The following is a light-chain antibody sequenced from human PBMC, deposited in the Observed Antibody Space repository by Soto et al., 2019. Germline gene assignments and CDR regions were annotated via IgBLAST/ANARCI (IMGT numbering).Light chain of an antibody. CDR3: QQYNNWPPKYT. Sequence: EIVMTQSPATLSVSPGERATLSCRASQSVSSNLAWYQQKPGQAPRLLIYGASTRATAIPARFSGSGSGTYFTLTISSLQSEYFAVYYCQQYNNWPPKYTFGQGTKLEIK. V-gene: IGKV3-15*01. CDR2: GAS. CDR1: QSVSSN. J-gene: IGKJ2*01.